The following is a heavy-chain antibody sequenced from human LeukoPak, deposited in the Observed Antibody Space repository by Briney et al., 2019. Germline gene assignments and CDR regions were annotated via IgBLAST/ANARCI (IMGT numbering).Heavy chain of an antibody. V-gene: IGHV4-39*01. J-gene: IGHJ6*02. D-gene: IGHD3-3*01. Sequence: SETLSLTCTVSGGSISSSSYYWGWIRQPPGKGLEWIGSIYYSGSTYYNPSLKSLVTIFVDMSKNQFSLKLSSVTAADTAVYYCATSPGPRFCEWLENYYYYGMYVWGQGTTVTVSS. CDR1: GGSISSSSYY. CDR2: IYYSGST. CDR3: ATSPGPRFCEWLENYYYYGMYV.